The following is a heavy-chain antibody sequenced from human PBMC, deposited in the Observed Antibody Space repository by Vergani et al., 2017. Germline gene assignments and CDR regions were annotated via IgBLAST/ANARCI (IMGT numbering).Heavy chain of an antibody. D-gene: IGHD1-7*01. V-gene: IGHV4-39*07. CDR1: GGSISSSNYY. Sequence: QLQLQESGPGLVKPSETLSLTCTVSGGSISSSNYYWGWIRQPPGKGLEWIGNIYYSGNTYYNPSLESRVTISVDTSKNQFSLKLSSVTAADTAVYYCARGHIIGTAKAFDYWGQGTLVTVSS. CDR2: IYYSGNT. J-gene: IGHJ4*02. CDR3: ARGHIIGTAKAFDY.